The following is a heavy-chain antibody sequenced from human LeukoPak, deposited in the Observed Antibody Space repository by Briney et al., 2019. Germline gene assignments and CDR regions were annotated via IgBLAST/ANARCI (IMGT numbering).Heavy chain of an antibody. CDR3: ARGSSVSDAYYYMDV. CDR1: GFTFGDYA. CDR2: INWVGDTT. D-gene: IGHD3-10*01. Sequence: PGGSLRLSCAASGFTFGDYAVHWVCQAPGKGLQWISSINWVGDTTSYADSVRGRFTISRDNAKNSLYLQMNSLRAEDMALYYCARGSSVSDAYYYMDVWGKGTTVTVSS. J-gene: IGHJ6*03. V-gene: IGHV3-43D*03.